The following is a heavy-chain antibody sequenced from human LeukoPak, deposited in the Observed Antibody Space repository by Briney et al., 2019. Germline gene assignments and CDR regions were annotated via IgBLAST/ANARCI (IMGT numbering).Heavy chain of an antibody. CDR2: ISSSSSTI. J-gene: IGHJ4*02. D-gene: IGHD3-10*01. CDR1: GFTFSSHS. CDR3: ARDPKTYGSGSYPGGIDH. V-gene: IGHV3-48*02. Sequence: GGSLRPSCAASGFTFSSHSMNWVRQAPGKGLEWVSYISSSSSTIYYADSVKGRFTISRDNAKNSLYLQMNSLRDEDTAVYYCARDPKTYGSGSYPGGIDHWGQGTLVAVSS.